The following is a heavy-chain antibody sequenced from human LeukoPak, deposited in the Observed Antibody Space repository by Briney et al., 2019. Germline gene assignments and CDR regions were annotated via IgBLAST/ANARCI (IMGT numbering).Heavy chain of an antibody. CDR3: ARVEEYYDSSGYYNY. J-gene: IGHJ4*02. V-gene: IGHV3-21*04. CDR2: FGTRSTSV. Sequence: GGSLRLSCTASGFTFSGYSMNWIRQAPGKGLEWVSSFGTRSTSVYHAGSVKGRFAISRDNAKNTLYLQMNSLRAEDTAVYYCARVEEYYDSSGYYNYWGQGTLVTVSS. CDR1: GFTFSGYS. D-gene: IGHD3-22*01.